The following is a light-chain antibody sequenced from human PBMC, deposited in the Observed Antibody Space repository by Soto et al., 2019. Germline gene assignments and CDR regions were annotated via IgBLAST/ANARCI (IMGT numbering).Light chain of an antibody. CDR3: CSYAGSSTYVV. Sequence: QSALTQPASLSGSPGQSITISCTGTSSDVGSYNLVSWYQHHPGKAPKLMIYEGNKWPSGVSHRFSGSKSGNTASLTISGLQSEDEADYYCCSYAGSSTYVVFGGGTKLTVL. V-gene: IGLV2-23*01. CDR1: SSDVGSYNL. CDR2: EGN. J-gene: IGLJ2*01.